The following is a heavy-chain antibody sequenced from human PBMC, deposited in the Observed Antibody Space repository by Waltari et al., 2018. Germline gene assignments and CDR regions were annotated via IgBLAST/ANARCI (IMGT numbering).Heavy chain of an antibody. J-gene: IGHJ3*02. Sequence: QVQLVQSGAEVKKPGASVKVSCKVSGYTLTELSMHWVRQDPGKGLEWMGRINPNSGGTNYAQKFQGRVTMTRDTSISTAYMELSRLRSDDTAVYYCARGGSDSHAFDIWGQGTMVTVSS. CDR3: ARGGSDSHAFDI. V-gene: IGHV1-2*06. D-gene: IGHD1-26*01. CDR1: GYTLTELS. CDR2: INPNSGGT.